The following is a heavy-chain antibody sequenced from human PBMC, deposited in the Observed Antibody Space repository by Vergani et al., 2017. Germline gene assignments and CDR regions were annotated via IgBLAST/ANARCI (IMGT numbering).Heavy chain of an antibody. J-gene: IGHJ5*02. D-gene: IGHD6-19*01. CDR2: INSDGSST. CDR3: ARGRRAVAEDGWFDP. CDR1: GFTFSRYE. Sequence: EVQLVESGGGLVQPGGSLRLSCAASGFTFSRYEMNWVRQAPGKGLVWVSRINSDGSSTSYAHSVKGRFTISRDNAKNTLYLQMNRLRAEDTAVYYCARGRRAVAEDGWFDPWGQGTLVTVSS. V-gene: IGHV3-74*02.